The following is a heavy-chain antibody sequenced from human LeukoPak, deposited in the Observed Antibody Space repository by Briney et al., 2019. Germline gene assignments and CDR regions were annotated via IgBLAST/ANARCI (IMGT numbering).Heavy chain of an antibody. CDR1: GFTFSSYA. D-gene: IGHD3-9*01. J-gene: IGHJ6*03. CDR3: ARSYYDILTGLSGYYYYMDV. CDR2: ISYDGSNK. V-gene: IGHV3-30*01. Sequence: GGSLRLSCAASGFTFSSYAMHWVRQAPGKGLEWVAVISYDGSNKYCADSVKGRLTISRDNSKNTLYLQMNSLRAEDTAVYYCARSYYDILTGLSGYYYYMDVCGKGTTVTVSS.